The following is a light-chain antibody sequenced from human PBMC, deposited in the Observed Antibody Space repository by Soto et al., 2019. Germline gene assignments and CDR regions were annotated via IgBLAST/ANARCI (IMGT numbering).Light chain of an antibody. V-gene: IGKV1-5*03. J-gene: IGKJ1*01. CDR3: QQYNSYRT. CDR2: KAS. CDR1: QSISSW. Sequence: DIQMTQSPSTLSASVGDRVTITCRASQSISSWLAWYQQKPGKAPKLLLYKASSLESGVPSRFSGSGSGTELTLTISSLQPDDFATYYCQQYNSYRTFGQGTKVEIK.